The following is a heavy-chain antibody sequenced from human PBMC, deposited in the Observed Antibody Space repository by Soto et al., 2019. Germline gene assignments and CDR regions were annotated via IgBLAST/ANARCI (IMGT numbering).Heavy chain of an antibody. D-gene: IGHD2-8*01. CDR3: ARCMVYEDSGRSAPTFAR. CDR1: GDSMHPES. CDR2: LFPTGTT. J-gene: IGHJ4*02. Sequence: SETLSLTCSVSGDSMHPESCTWIRQTPEQGLEWIGYLFPTGTTNYNPSLKRRVIIPLDSSKNQFSLDLFSVTAADTPIYDCARCMVYEDSGRSAPTFARWGQETRDTVS. V-gene: IGHV4-4*09.